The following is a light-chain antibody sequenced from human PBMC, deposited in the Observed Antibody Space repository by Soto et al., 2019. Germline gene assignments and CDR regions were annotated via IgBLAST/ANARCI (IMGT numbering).Light chain of an antibody. CDR3: QQYNNWTPT. V-gene: IGKV3-15*01. CDR1: QSVSTN. Sequence: IVMTQYPATPSLSPGERATLSCRASQSVSTNLAWYQQKPGQAPRLLIYGASTRATGIPARFSDSGSETEGTLTISSLKSEDVSVYFCQQYNNWTPTFGQGTKVDIK. J-gene: IGKJ1*01. CDR2: GAS.